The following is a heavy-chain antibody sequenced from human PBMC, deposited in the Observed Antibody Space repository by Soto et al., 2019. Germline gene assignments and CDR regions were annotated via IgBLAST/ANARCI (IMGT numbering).Heavy chain of an antibody. CDR2: IIPILNRA. Sequence: QVQVVQSGAEVKKPGSSVKVSCKASGGTFSSYTINWVRQAPGQGLVWMGRIIPILNRANFAQKFQGRVTITADKSTNTAYLELSSLRSDDTDVYYCEQQPDYIYQGVDVWGQGTTVTVSS. CDR1: GGTFSSYT. D-gene: IGHD1-1*01. V-gene: IGHV1-69*02. CDR3: EQQPDYIYQGVDV. J-gene: IGHJ6*02.